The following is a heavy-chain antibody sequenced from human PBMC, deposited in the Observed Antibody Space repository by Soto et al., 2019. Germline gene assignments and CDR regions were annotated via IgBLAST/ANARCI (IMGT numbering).Heavy chain of an antibody. Sequence: GGSLRLSCAASGFTFSSYAMSWVRQAPGKGQEWVSAISGSGGSTYYADSVKGRFTISRDNSKNTLYLQMNSLRAEDTAVYYCANSLIGGGVIVTDAFDIWGQGTMVTVSS. CDR1: GFTFSSYA. D-gene: IGHD3-16*02. CDR3: ANSLIGGGVIVTDAFDI. J-gene: IGHJ3*02. V-gene: IGHV3-23*01. CDR2: ISGSGGST.